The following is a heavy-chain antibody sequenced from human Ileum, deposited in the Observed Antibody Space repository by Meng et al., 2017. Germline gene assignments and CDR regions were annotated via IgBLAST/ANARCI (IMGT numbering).Heavy chain of an antibody. CDR1: GYSFTTSW. J-gene: IGHJ3*02. CDR2: IYPEDSDT. Sequence: GESLKISCKGSGYSFTTSWINWVRQMPGKGLEWMGIIYPEDSDTRYSPSFQGQVTISADKSITTAYLQWSSLKASDTAMYYCARQGSYGSDAFDIWGQGTRVTVSS. V-gene: IGHV5-51*01. CDR3: ARQGSYGSDAFDI. D-gene: IGHD5-18*01.